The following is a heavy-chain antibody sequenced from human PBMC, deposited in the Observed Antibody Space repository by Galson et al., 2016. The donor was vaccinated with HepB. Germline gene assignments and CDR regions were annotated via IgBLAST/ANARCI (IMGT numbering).Heavy chain of an antibody. CDR3: ARERRYYSSGSHDYFGF. CDR1: GFTFSRHG. CDR2: IWYDGSNK. D-gene: IGHD3-10*01. V-gene: IGHV3-33*01. Sequence: SLRLSCAASGFTFSRHGMHWVRQTPGKGLEWVAVIWYDGSNKSYVDSVKGRFTISRADSKNALYLQMNSLRAEDTAVYNCARERRYYSSGSHDYFGFWGQGTLVTVSS. J-gene: IGHJ4*02.